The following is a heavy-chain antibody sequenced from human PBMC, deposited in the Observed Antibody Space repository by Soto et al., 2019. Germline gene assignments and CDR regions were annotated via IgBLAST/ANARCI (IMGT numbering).Heavy chain of an antibody. D-gene: IGHD2-15*01. CDR3: ARHHLEGRDRPHDYYYGMDV. J-gene: IGHJ6*02. CDR2: IIPIFGTA. V-gene: IGHV1-69*12. Sequence: QVQLVQSGAEVKKPGSSVKVSCKASGGTFSSYAISWVRQAPGQGLEWMGGIIPIFGTANYAQKFQGRVTIAADESPSTAYMELSSLRSEDTAVYYCARHHLEGRDRPHDYYYGMDVWGQGPTVTVSS. CDR1: GGTFSSYA.